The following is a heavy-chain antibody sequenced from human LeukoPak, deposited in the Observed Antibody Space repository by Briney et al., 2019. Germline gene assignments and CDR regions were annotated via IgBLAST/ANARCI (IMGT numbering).Heavy chain of an antibody. CDR3: AKDLEYYDFWSGPQESYYGMDV. CDR1: GFTFSSYA. V-gene: IGHV3-23*01. D-gene: IGHD3-3*01. CDR2: ISGSGGST. Sequence: GGSLRLSCAASGFTFSSYAMSWVRQAPGKGLERVSAISGSGGSTYYADSVKGRFTISRDNSKNTLYLQMNSLRAEDTAVYYCAKDLEYYDFWSGPQESYYGMDVWGQGTTVTVSS. J-gene: IGHJ6*02.